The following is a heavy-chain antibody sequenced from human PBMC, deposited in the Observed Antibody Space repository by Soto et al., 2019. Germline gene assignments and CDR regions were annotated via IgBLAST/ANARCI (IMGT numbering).Heavy chain of an antibody. Sequence: EVQLVESGGGLVKPGGSLRLSCAASGFTLRTYTMNWVRQAPGKGLEWVSSISISSSDRYYADSVRGRFTISRDNAKNALYLQMNPLRADDTAVYFCVRGMNPLFGGQGTLVTVS. CDR1: GFTLRTYT. CDR3: VRGMNPLF. CDR2: ISISSSDR. V-gene: IGHV3-21*06. J-gene: IGHJ4*01.